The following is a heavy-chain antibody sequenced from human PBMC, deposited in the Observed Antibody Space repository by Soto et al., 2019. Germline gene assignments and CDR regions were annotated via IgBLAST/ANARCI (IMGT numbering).Heavy chain of an antibody. CDR1: GGTFSSYA. CDR3: ARSQGSSTSLEIYYYYYYGMEV. D-gene: IGHD2-2*01. V-gene: IGHV1-69*01. Sequence: QVQLVQSGAEVKKPGSSVKVSCKASGGTFSSYAISWVRQAPGQGLEWMGGIIPISGTANYAKKFQGRVTITADQSTSTAYMELSSLRSEDTAVYYCARSQGSSTSLEIYYYYYYGMEVWGQGTTVTVSS. CDR2: IIPISGTA. J-gene: IGHJ6*02.